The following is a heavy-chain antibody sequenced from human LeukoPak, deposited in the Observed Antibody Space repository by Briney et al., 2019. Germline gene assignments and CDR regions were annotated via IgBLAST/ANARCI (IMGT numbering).Heavy chain of an antibody. CDR2: IYYSGST. CDR3: ARHGPYYYGSGSPFDY. V-gene: IGHV4-39*01. J-gene: IGHJ4*02. Sequence: SETLSLTCTVSGGSISSSSYYWGWIRQPPGKGLEWIGSIYYSGSTYYNPSLKSRVTIFVDTSKNQFSLKLSSVTAADTAVYYCARHGPYYYGSGSPFDYWGQGTLVTVSS. D-gene: IGHD3-10*01. CDR1: GGSISSSSYY.